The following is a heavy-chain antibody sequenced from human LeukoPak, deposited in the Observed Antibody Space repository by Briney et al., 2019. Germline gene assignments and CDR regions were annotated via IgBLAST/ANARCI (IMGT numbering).Heavy chain of an antibody. V-gene: IGHV3-30*04. Sequence: GGSLRLSCAASGFTFSSYAMHWVRQAPGKGLEWVAVISYDGSNKYYADSVKGRFTISRGNSKNTLYLQMNSLRAEDTAVYYCARGTTQIAAAGTSEYYFDYWGQGTLVTVSS. CDR2: ISYDGSNK. CDR3: ARGTTQIAAAGTSEYYFDY. CDR1: GFTFSSYA. J-gene: IGHJ4*02. D-gene: IGHD6-13*01.